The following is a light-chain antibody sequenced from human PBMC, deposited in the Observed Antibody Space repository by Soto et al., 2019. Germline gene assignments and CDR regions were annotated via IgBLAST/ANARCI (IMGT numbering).Light chain of an antibody. J-gene: IGLJ2*01. CDR2: DNN. Sequence: QSVLTQPPSVSAAPGQKVTISCSGSSSNIGNNFVSWFQQLPGTAPKLLIYDNNKRPSGIPDRFSGSKSVTSATLGITGLQTGDEAEYYCGTWDSSLSAGLFGGGTKLTVL. V-gene: IGLV1-51*01. CDR3: GTWDSSLSAGL. CDR1: SSNIGNNF.